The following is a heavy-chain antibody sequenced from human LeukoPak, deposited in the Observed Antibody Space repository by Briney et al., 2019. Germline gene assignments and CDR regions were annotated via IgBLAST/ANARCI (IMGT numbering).Heavy chain of an antibody. CDR2: INPSGDST. V-gene: IGHV1-46*01. CDR1: GYTFTSYY. J-gene: IGHJ4*02. D-gene: IGHD3-22*01. CDR3: AREGERSGYQPFDY. Sequence: ASVKVSCKTSGYTFTSYYMHWVRQAPGQGLEWMGIINPSGDSTSYAQKFQGRVTMTRDTSISTAYMDLSSLGSDDTAVYYCAREGERSGYQPFDYWGQGTLVTVSS.